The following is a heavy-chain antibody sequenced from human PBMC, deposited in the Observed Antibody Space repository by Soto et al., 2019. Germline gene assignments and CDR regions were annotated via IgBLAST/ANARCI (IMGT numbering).Heavy chain of an antibody. CDR1: GFTFSSYG. D-gene: IGHD1-26*01. CDR3: ARDMGGPPDGNGAFDI. CDR2: IWYDGSNK. V-gene: IGHV3-33*01. J-gene: IGHJ3*02. Sequence: GGSLILSCAASGFTFSSYGMHWVRQAPGKGLEWVAVIWYDGSNKYYADSVKGRFTISRDNSKNTLYLQMNSLRAEDTAVYYCARDMGGPPDGNGAFDIWGQGTMVTVSS.